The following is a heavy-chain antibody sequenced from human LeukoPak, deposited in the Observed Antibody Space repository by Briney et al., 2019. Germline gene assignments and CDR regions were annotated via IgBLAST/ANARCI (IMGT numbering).Heavy chain of an antibody. CDR2: TFHSGNT. J-gene: IGHJ5*02. V-gene: IGHV4-31*03. D-gene: IGHD2-8*01. CDR3: ARMFIEATNRGRVDP. CDR1: GGPIISGGSY. Sequence: PQTLSLTCTVSGGPIISGGSYWTWIRQHPGRGLEYIGYTFHSGNTYYNPSLKSRVSISVDTSKNQFSLQLSSVTAADTAVYYCARMFIEATNRGRVDPWGQGTLVTVSS.